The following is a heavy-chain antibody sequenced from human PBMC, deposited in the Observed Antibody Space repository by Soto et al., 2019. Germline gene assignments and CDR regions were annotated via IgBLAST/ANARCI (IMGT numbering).Heavy chain of an antibody. CDR3: AREYDGGNSRYYYGMDV. CDR1: GFTFSSYA. D-gene: IGHD2-21*02. CDR2: ISYDGSNK. J-gene: IGHJ6*02. Sequence: PGGSLRLSCAASGFTFSSYAMHWVRQAPGKGLEWVAVISYDGSNKYYADSVKGRFTISRDNSKNTLYLQMNSLIAEDTAVYYCAREYDGGNSRYYYGMDVWCQGTTVTVSS. V-gene: IGHV3-30-3*01.